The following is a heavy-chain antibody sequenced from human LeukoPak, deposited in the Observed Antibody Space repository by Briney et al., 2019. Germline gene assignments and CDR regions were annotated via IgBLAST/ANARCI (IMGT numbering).Heavy chain of an antibody. V-gene: IGHV3-30*03. Sequence: GGSLRLSCAASGFTFSSYGMHWVRQAPGKGPEWVAVISYDGSNKYYADSVKGRFTISRDNSKNTLYLQMNSLRAEDTAVYYCARSDGYYYYYMDVWGKGTTVTISS. CDR1: GFTFSSYG. J-gene: IGHJ6*03. CDR3: ARSDGYYYYYMDV. CDR2: ISYDGSNK.